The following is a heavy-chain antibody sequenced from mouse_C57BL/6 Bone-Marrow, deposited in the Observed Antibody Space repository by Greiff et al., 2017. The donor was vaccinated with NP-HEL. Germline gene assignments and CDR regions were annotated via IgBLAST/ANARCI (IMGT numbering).Heavy chain of an antibody. J-gene: IGHJ4*01. CDR3: ARGGLLRGYAMDY. D-gene: IGHD2-3*01. V-gene: IGHV1-47*01. CDR1: GYTFTTYP. CDR2: FHPYNDDT. Sequence: VKLMESGAELVKPGASVKMSCKASGYTFTTYPIEWMKQNHGKSLEWIGNFHPYNDDTKYNEKFKGKATLTVEKSSSTVYLELSRLTSDDSAVYYCARGGLLRGYAMDYWGQGTSVTVSS.